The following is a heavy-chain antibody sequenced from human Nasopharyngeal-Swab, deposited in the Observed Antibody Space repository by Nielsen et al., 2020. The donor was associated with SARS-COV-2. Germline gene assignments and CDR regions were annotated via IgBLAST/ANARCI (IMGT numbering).Heavy chain of an antibody. CDR2: ISYDGSNK. CDR1: GFTFSNYA. J-gene: IGHJ3*01. D-gene: IGHD6-25*01. V-gene: IGHV3-30-3*01. Sequence: GESLKISCAASGFTFSNYAMHWVRQAPGKGLEWVAVISYDGSNKNYADSVKGRFTISRDNSKNTLYLQMNSLRAEDTAVYYCAAGTWYRGGYDAFDVWGQGTVVTVSS. CDR3: AAGTWYRGGYDAFDV.